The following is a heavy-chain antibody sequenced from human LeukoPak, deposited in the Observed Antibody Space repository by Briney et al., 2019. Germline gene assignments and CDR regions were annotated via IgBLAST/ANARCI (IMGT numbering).Heavy chain of an antibody. V-gene: IGHV3-23*01. CDR2: ISGSSSTT. Sequence: GGSLRLSCAASGFTFSSYAMSWVRRAPGKGLEWVSAISGSSSTTFYADSVKGRFTISRDNSMDTLFLQMNSLRAEDTALYYCAKGMEWVVVPAALDVWGQGTTVTVSS. CDR3: AKGMEWVVVPAALDV. J-gene: IGHJ6*02. CDR1: GFTFSSYA. D-gene: IGHD2-2*01.